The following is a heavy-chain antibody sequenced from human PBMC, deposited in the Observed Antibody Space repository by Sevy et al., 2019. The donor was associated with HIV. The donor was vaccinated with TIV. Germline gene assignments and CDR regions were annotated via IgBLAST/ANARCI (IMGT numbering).Heavy chain of an antibody. D-gene: IGHD3-16*02. V-gene: IGHV3-7*01. CDR2: IKQDGSEK. CDR1: EFTFSSYW. CDR3: ASSFLGRAFGGVIVNYFDY. J-gene: IGHJ4*02. Sequence: GGSLRLSCAAFEFTFSSYWMSWVRQAPGKGLEWVANIKQDGSEKYYVDSVKGRFTISRDNTKNSLYLQMNSLRAEDTAVYYCASSFLGRAFGGVIVNYFDYWGQGTLVTVSS.